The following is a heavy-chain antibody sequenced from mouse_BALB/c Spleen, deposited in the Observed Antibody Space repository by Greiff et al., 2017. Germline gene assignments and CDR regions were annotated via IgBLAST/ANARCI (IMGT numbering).Heavy chain of an antibody. J-gene: IGHJ4*01. Sequence: QVQLKQSGPGLVAPSQSLSITCTVSGFSLTGYGVNWVRQPPGKGLEWLGMIWGDGSTDYNSALKSRLSISKDNSKSQVFLKMNSLQTDDTARYYCARVDYRYPMDDWGQGTSVTVSS. D-gene: IGHD2-14*01. CDR2: IWGDGST. CDR3: ARVDYRYPMDD. CDR1: GFSLTGYG. V-gene: IGHV2-6-7*01.